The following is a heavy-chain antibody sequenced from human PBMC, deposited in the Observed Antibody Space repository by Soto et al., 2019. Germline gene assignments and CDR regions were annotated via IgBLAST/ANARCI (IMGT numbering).Heavy chain of an antibody. CDR3: ARVGRRYRSAPEGAFFDY. D-gene: IGHD3-16*02. Sequence: PSETLSLTCTVSGGSISSCDYYWSWIRQPPGKGLEWIGYIYYSGSTYYNPSLKSRFTISVGTSKNQFSLKLSSVTAADTAVYNCARVGRRYRSAPEGAFFDYWGQGTLVTVSS. CDR1: GGSISSCDYY. J-gene: IGHJ4*02. V-gene: IGHV4-30-4*01. CDR2: IYYSGST.